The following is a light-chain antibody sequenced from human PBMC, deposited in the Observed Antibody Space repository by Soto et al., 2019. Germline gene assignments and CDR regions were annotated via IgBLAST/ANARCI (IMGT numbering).Light chain of an antibody. V-gene: IGLV1-47*02. CDR1: SSNIGTNY. J-gene: IGLJ7*01. CDR3: AAWADSLSGPG. CDR2: SNN. Sequence: QSVLTQPPSASGTPGQRVTISCSGSSSNIGTNYVYWYQQLPGTAPKLLIYSNNQRPSGVPDRFSGSKSGTSASLAISGLRSEDEADYYCAAWADSLSGPGFGGGTQLTVL.